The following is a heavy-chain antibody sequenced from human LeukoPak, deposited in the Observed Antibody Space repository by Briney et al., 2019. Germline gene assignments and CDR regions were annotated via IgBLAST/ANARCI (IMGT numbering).Heavy chain of an antibody. V-gene: IGHV4-30-4*01. CDR1: GGSISSGDYY. CDR3: ARAREEYYYDSSGYHFDY. D-gene: IGHD3-22*01. J-gene: IGHJ4*02. Sequence: SETLSLTCTVSGGSISSGDYYWSWIRQPPGTGLEWIGYIYYSGSTYYNPSLKSRVTISVDTSKNQFSLKLSSVTAADTAVYYCARAREEYYYDSSGYHFDYWGQGTLVTVSS. CDR2: IYYSGST.